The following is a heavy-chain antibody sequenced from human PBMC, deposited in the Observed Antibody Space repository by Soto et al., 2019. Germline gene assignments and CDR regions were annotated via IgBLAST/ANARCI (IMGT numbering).Heavy chain of an antibody. CDR3: ASPVVPAAKGLSYYGMDV. CDR1: GYSFTSYW. D-gene: IGHD2-2*01. Sequence: GESLKISCKGSGYSFTSYWIGWVRQMPGKGLEWMGIIYPGDSDTRYSPSFQGQVTISADKSISTAYLQWSSLKASDTAMYYCASPVVPAAKGLSYYGMDVWGQGTTVTGSS. V-gene: IGHV5-51*01. CDR2: IYPGDSDT. J-gene: IGHJ6*02.